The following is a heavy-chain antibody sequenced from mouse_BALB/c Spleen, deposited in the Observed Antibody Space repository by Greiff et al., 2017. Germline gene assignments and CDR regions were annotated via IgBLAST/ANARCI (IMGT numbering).Heavy chain of an antibody. D-gene: IGHD1-1*01. CDR2: IYPGDGDT. J-gene: IGHJ2*01. CDR1: GYTFTSYW. Sequence: QVQLQQSGAELARPGASVKLSCKASGYTFTSYWMQWVKQRPGQGLEWIGAIYPGDGDTRYTQKFKGKATLTADKSSSTAYMQLSSLASEDSAVYYCARSTYYGSSFDYWGQGTTLTVSS. CDR3: ARSTYYGSSFDY. V-gene: IGHV1-87*01.